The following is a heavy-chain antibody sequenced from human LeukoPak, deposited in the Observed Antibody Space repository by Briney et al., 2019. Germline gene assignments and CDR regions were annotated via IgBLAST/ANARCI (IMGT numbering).Heavy chain of an antibody. V-gene: IGHV4-31*02. J-gene: IGHJ3*02. CDR3: ARFYGGNSGTLPRATFDI. D-gene: IGHD4-23*01. Sequence: SETLSLTCTVSGGSISSGGYYWSWIRQHPGKGLEWIVYIYYSGSTYYNPSRRSRVTISVDMSKTQFSLKLNSVTAADTAVYYCARFYGGNSGTLPRATFDIWGQGTMVTVSS. CDR1: GGSISSGGYY. CDR2: IYYSGST.